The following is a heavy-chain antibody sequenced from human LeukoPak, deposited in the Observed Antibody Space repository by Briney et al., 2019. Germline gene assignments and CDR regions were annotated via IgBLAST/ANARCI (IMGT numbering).Heavy chain of an antibody. J-gene: IGHJ4*02. Sequence: SETLSLTCTVSGGSISSYYWSWIRQPLGKGLEWIGYIYYSGSTNYNPSLKSRVTISVDTSKNQFSLKLSSVTAADTAVYYCARSFGDYDGYWGQGTLVTVSS. CDR3: ARSFGDYDGY. D-gene: IGHD4-17*01. CDR2: IYYSGST. CDR1: GGSISSYY. V-gene: IGHV4-59*01.